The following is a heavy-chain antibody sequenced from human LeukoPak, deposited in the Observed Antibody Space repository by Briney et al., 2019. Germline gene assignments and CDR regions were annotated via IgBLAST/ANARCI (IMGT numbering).Heavy chain of an antibody. Sequence: SETLSLTCTVSGGSIRSHSWHWIRQSPGRGLEWIGSINYFGTTTYKPSLKSRVTLSVDTSKNQFSLKLTSVTAADTAVYYCARDIGGDTDGRASYWFAPWGQGTLVTVSS. V-gene: IGHV4-59*11. J-gene: IGHJ5*02. CDR2: INYFGTT. D-gene: IGHD1-1*01. CDR1: GGSIRSHS. CDR3: ARDIGGDTDGRASYWFAP.